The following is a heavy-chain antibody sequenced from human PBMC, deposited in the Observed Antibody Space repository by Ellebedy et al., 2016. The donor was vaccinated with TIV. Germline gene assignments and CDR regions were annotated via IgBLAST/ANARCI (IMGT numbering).Heavy chain of an antibody. J-gene: IGHJ2*01. V-gene: IGHV7-4-1*02. CDR2: INTNTGNP. Sequence: AASVKVSCKASGYTFTSYAMNWVRQAPGQGLEWVGWINTNTGNPTYAQGFTGRFVFSLDTSVSTAYLHISSLKAEDTAVYYCARAAAAGFFWYFDLWGRGTLVTVSS. CDR1: GYTFTSYA. CDR3: ARAAAAGFFWYFDL. D-gene: IGHD6-13*01.